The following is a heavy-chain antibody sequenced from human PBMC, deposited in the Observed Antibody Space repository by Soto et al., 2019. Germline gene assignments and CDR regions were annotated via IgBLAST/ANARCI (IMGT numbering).Heavy chain of an antibody. CDR3: ARDLSDY. CDR1: GFTFKNYG. V-gene: IGHV3-33*01. Sequence: QVQLVESGGGVVQPGTSLRLSCAASGFTFKNYGMHWVRQAPGKGLEWVAFVYYDGSNQYYADSVKGRFTISRDNSKNTLYLQMNSLRVDDTAMYYCARDLSDYWGQGTLVTVSS. J-gene: IGHJ4*02. CDR2: VYYDGSNQ.